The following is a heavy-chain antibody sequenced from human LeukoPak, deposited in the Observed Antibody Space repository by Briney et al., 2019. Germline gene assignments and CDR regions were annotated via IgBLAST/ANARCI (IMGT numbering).Heavy chain of an antibody. CDR2: ISTYNGNT. CDR3: ARVVVVTAPIDR. V-gene: IGHV1-18*01. D-gene: IGHD2-21*02. J-gene: IGHJ5*02. Sequence: GASVKVSCKASGYTFTSYDINWVRQAPGQGLEWMGWISTYNGNTNYAQKFQGRVTMTTDTSTSTAHMDLRSLRSDDTAVYYCARVVVVTAPIDRWGQGTLVTVSS. CDR1: GYTFTSYD.